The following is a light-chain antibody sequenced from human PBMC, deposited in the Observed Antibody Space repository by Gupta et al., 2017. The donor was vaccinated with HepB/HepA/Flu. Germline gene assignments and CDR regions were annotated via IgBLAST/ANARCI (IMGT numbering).Light chain of an antibody. CDR1: TGSIASND. Sequence: LPQPHSVSGSPGETVIISSTRSTGSIASNDVPWYQLRPGSAHTTLIYEDYQRPAGVPGRFSDSIDTSANSATLTLAGREAEDEDEDYWQDHHNMDVFGTGTKVTVL. V-gene: IGLV6-57*03. CDR3: QDHHNMDV. CDR2: EDY. J-gene: IGLJ1*01.